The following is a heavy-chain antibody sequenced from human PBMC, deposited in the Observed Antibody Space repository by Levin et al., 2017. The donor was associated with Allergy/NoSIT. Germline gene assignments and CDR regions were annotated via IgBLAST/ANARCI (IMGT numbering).Heavy chain of an antibody. CDR1: GGSISSGSYY. Sequence: SETLSLTCNVSGGSISSGSYYWSWIRQPAGEGLEWIGRIYTSGSTNYNPSLKSRVTMSLDTSKNQFSLKLSSVTAADTAVYYCARESNDYSWEVFDIWGQGTMVTVSS. D-gene: IGHD4-11*01. CDR2: IYTSGST. J-gene: IGHJ3*02. V-gene: IGHV4-61*02. CDR3: ARESNDYSWEVFDI.